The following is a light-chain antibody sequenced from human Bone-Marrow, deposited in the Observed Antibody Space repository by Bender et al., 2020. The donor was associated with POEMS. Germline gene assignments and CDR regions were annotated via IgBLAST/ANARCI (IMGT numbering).Light chain of an antibody. CDR2: EVT. CDR3: SSFTSSMTLV. CDR1: SSDVGGYNY. V-gene: IGLV2-14*01. J-gene: IGLJ2*01. Sequence: QSALTQPASVSGSPGQSITISCTGTSSDVGGYNYVSWYQQHPGKAPKLMLYEVTNRPSGVSSRFSGSKSGNTASLSISGLQAEDEADYYCSSFTSSMTLVFGGGTKVTVL.